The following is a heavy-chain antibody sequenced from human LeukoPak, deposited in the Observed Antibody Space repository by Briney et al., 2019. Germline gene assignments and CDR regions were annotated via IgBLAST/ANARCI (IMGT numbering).Heavy chain of an antibody. CDR3: ARSFHSSGYYWAY. D-gene: IGHD3-22*01. J-gene: IGHJ4*02. Sequence: SETLSLTCTVSGGSISSNYWSWIRQPPGKGLEWIGYIYYSGSTNYNPSLKSRVTISVDTSKNQFSLKLSSVTAADTAVYYCARSFHSSGYYWAYWGQGTLVTVSS. CDR1: GGSISSNY. CDR2: IYYSGST. V-gene: IGHV4-59*01.